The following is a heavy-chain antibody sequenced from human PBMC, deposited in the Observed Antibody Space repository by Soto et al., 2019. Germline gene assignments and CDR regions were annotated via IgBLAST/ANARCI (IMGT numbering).Heavy chain of an antibody. J-gene: IGHJ1*01. CDR1: GGSISSGGYY. CDR3: ARDGYFYDRCCYSRSEYLQH. D-gene: IGHD3-22*01. CDR2: IYYSGST. V-gene: IGHV4-31*03. Sequence: QVQLQESGPGLVKPSQTLSLTCTVSGGSISSGGYYWSWIRQHPGKGLEWIGYIYYSGSTYYNPSLKRRVTISVDKCKIQFSLKHSSVTAADKAEYYCARDGYFYDRCCYSRSEYLQHWGQGTLVTVSS.